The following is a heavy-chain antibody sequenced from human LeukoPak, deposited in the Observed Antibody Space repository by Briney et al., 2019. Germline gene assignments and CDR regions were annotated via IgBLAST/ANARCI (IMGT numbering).Heavy chain of an antibody. Sequence: GGSLRLSCVVSGFTFSSYSMNWVRQAPGKGLEWVLYIKSSSSTVHYADSVKGRFTVSRDNAKNSLYLQMNSLRAEDTGVYYCARGSSGLEDCWGQGTLVIVSS. J-gene: IGHJ4*02. CDR1: GFTFSSYS. CDR3: ARGSSGLEDC. CDR2: IKSSSSTV. D-gene: IGHD6-19*01. V-gene: IGHV3-48*01.